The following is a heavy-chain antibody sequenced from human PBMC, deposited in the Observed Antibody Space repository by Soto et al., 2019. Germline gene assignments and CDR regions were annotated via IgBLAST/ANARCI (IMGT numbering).Heavy chain of an antibody. Sequence: PVKVSCPCSGGTFSIYAISWVRQAPGQGLEWMGGIIPIFGTANYAQKFQGRVTITADESTSTAYMELSSLRSEDTAGEYCARYKLGYCTHCVLTYGAYFDIGR. CDR3: ARYKLGYCTHCVLTYGAYFDI. J-gene: IGHJ3*02. V-gene: IGHV1-69*13. CDR2: IIPIFGTA. CDR1: GGTFSIYA. D-gene: IGHD2-8*01.